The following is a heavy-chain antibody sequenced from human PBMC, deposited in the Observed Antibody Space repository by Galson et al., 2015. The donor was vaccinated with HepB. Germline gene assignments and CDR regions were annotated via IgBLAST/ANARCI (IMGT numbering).Heavy chain of an antibody. J-gene: IGHJ4*02. CDR2: ISYDESDK. V-gene: IGHV3-30-3*01. CDR3: AKVGIPARWGAFGS. CDR1: GFTFSTYA. D-gene: IGHD3-16*01. Sequence: SLRLSCAASGFTFSTYALHWVRQAPGKGLEWVAIISYDESDKYYADSVKGRFTISRDNSRNTLYLRMNSLRPEDTAVYYCAKVGIPARWGAFGSWGQGTLVTVSS.